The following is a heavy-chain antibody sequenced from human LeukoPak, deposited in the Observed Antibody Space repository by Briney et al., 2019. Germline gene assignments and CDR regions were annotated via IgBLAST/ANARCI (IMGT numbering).Heavy chain of an antibody. CDR1: GGSISSSSYY. D-gene: IGHD6-6*01. CDR2: IYYSGST. Sequence: SETLSLTCTVSGGSISSSSYYWGWIRQPPGKGLEWIGSIYYSGSTYYNPSLKSRVTISVDTSKNQFSLKLSSVTAADTAVYYCARVPAARYFDYWGQGTLVTVSS. J-gene: IGHJ4*02. CDR3: ARVPAARYFDY. V-gene: IGHV4-39*07.